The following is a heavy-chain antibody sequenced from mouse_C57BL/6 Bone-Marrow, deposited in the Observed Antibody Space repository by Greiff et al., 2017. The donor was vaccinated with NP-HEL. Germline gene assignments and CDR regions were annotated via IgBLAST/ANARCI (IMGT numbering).Heavy chain of an antibody. CDR2: IYPRSGNT. V-gene: IGHV1-81*01. CDR1: GYTFTSYG. J-gene: IGHJ1*03. CDR3: ARWGLRRDWYFDV. D-gene: IGHD2-4*01. Sequence: VQLQQSGAELARPGASVKLSCKASGYTFTSYGISWVKQRTGQGLEWIGEIYPRSGNTYYNEKFKGKATLTADKSSSTAYMELRSLTSEDSAVYFRARWGLRRDWYFDVWGTGTTVTVSS.